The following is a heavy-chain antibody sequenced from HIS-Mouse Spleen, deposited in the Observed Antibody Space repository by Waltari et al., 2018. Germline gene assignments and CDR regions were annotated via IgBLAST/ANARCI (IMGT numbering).Heavy chain of an antibody. D-gene: IGHD6-13*01. V-gene: IGHV4-39*07. CDR2: IYYSGST. J-gene: IGHJ2*01. CDR1: GGSISSRSYD. CDR3: AREIPYSSSWYDWYFDL. Sequence: QLQLQESGPGLVKPSETLSLTCPVSGGSISSRSYDWGWIRQPPGKGLECIGSIYYSGSTYYNQSLKSRVTISVDTSKNQFSLKLSSVTAADTAVYYCAREIPYSSSWYDWYFDLWGRGTLVTVSS.